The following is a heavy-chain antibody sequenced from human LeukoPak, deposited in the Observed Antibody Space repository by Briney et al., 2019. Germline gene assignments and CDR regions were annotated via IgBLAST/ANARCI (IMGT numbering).Heavy chain of an antibody. CDR3: AREPTIPYFDY. CDR1: GFTFGTYE. Sequence: GGSLRLSCAASGFTFGTYEMNWVRQAPGKGLEWVSYISSSGTVIYYADSVKGRFTISRDNAKNSLYLQMNSLRAEDTAVYYCAREPTIPYFDYWGQGTLVTVPS. V-gene: IGHV3-48*03. CDR2: ISSSGTVI. J-gene: IGHJ4*02. D-gene: IGHD4/OR15-4a*01.